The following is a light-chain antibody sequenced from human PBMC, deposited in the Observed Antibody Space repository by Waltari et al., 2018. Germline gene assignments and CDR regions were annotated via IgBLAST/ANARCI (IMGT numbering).Light chain of an antibody. CDR2: EDD. CDR1: TPNIGNNY. J-gene: IGLJ3*02. Sequence: QSVLTQPPSVSAAPGQKVSISCSGSTPNIGNNYVSWYQHFPGTAPKLLMYEDDRRPSGIPARCSGSKSGASATLDITGLQTGDEADYYCGTWDSSLGVGVLGGGTRVTVL. V-gene: IGLV1-51*02. CDR3: GTWDSSLGVGV.